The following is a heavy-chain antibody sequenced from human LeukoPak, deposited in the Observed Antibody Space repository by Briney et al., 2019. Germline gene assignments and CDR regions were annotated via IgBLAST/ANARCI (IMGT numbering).Heavy chain of an antibody. CDR3: ARDRYRGIAVAGTSHP. Sequence: GGSLRLSCVVSGFSFDDYAMHWVRQAPGKGLEWVSSISWNSGNIGYADSVKGRFTISRDNAKNSLYLQMNSLRAEDTAVYYCARDRYRGIAVAGTSHPWGQGTLVTVSS. V-gene: IGHV3-9*01. CDR2: ISWNSGNI. D-gene: IGHD6-19*01. CDR1: GFSFDDYA. J-gene: IGHJ5*02.